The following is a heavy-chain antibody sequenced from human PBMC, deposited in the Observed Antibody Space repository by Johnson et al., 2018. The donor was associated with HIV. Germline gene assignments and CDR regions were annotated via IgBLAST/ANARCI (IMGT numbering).Heavy chain of an antibody. CDR1: GFTFSSYA. J-gene: IGHJ3*02. CDR2: ISGSGGST. D-gene: IGHD6-19*01. CDR3: ARDGWGSRGWDDAFDI. V-gene: IGHV3-23*04. Sequence: VQLVESGGGVIQTGGSLRLSCAASGFTFSSYAMSWVRQAPGKGLEWVSAISGSGGSTYYADSVKGRFTISRDNSKNTLYLQMNSLRAEDTAVYYCARDGWGSRGWDDAFDIWGQGTMVTVSS.